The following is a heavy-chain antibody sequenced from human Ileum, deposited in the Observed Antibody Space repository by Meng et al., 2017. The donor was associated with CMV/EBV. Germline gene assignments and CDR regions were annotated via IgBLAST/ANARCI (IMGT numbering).Heavy chain of an antibody. V-gene: IGHV3-48*03. CDR1: GFTFSSYE. CDR3: AKGRDDYDY. Sequence: GESLKISCAASGFTFSSYEMNWVRQAPGKGLEWVSYISSTGTTIYYADSVKGRFTVSRDNAKKSLYLQMNSLRAEDTAVYYCAKGRDDYDYWGQGTLVTVSS. J-gene: IGHJ4*02. D-gene: IGHD5-12*01. CDR2: ISSTGTTI.